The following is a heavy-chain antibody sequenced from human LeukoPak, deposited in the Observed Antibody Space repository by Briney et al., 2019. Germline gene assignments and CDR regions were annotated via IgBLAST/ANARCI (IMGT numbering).Heavy chain of an antibody. CDR2: ISYDGSNK. CDR1: GFTFSSYG. CDR3: AKDGGHSSGPTFDY. J-gene: IGHJ4*02. V-gene: IGHV3-30*18. Sequence: GGSLRLSCAASGFTFSSYGMHWVRQAPGKGLEWVAVISYDGSNKYYADSVKGRFTISRDNSKNTLYLQMNSLRAEDTAVYYCAKDGGHSSGPTFDYWGQGTLVTVFS. D-gene: IGHD3-22*01.